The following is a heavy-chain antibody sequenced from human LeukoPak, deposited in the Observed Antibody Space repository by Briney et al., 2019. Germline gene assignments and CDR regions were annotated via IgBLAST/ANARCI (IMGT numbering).Heavy chain of an antibody. J-gene: IGHJ6*02. Sequence: PSETLSLTCAVYGGSISSYYWSWIRQPAGKGLEWIGRIYTSGSTNYNPSLKSRVTMSVDTSKNQFSLKLSSVTAADTAVYYCARVAGTYYYYGMDVWGQGTTVTVSS. CDR3: ARVAGTYYYYGMDV. D-gene: IGHD2-15*01. CDR1: GGSISSYY. V-gene: IGHV4-59*10. CDR2: IYTSGST.